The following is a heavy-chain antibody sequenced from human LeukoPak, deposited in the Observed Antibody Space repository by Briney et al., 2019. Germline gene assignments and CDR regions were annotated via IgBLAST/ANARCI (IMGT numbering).Heavy chain of an antibody. J-gene: IGHJ4*02. D-gene: IGHD2-8*02. CDR3: ARGSGGTNIFDY. V-gene: IGHV4-59*12. CDR1: GGSMSNMY. CDR2: IHYTGST. Sequence: SETLSLTCTVSGGSMSNMYWSWIRQPPGKGLEWIGYIHYTGSTNYNPSLKSRVTMSVDTSKNQFSLKLSSVTAADTAVYYCARGSGGTNIFDYWGQGTLVTVSS.